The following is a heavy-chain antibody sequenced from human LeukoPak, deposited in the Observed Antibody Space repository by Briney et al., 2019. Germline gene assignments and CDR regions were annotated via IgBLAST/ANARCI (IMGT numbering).Heavy chain of an antibody. Sequence: SETLSLTCTVSGASINNYYWNWIRQPPGKGLEWIGYIYFTGSIHYNPSLKSRVTISLDRSKTQFSLNLSSLSAADTAMYYCARTRGFKADHKSFDYWGQGTLVTVSS. CDR2: IYFTGSI. J-gene: IGHJ4*02. CDR1: GASINNYY. D-gene: IGHD6-25*01. CDR3: ARTRGFKADHKSFDY. V-gene: IGHV4-59*01.